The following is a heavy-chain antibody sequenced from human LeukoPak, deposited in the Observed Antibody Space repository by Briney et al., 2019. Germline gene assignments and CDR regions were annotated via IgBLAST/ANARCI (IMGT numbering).Heavy chain of an antibody. J-gene: IGHJ6*03. Sequence: SETLSLTCAVYGGSFSGYYWSWIRQPPGKGLEWIGEINHSGSTNYNPSLKSRVTISVDTSKNQFSLKLSSVTAADTAVYYCARVDILSYYYYMDVWGKGTTVTVSS. V-gene: IGHV4-34*01. CDR2: INHSGST. D-gene: IGHD3-9*01. CDR3: ARVDILSYYYYMDV. CDR1: GGSFSGYY.